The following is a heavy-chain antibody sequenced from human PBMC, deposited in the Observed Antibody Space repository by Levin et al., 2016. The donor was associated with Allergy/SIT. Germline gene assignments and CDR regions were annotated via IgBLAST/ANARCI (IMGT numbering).Heavy chain of an antibody. CDR1: GFTFSSYA. CDR3: AKDLLAYIVGATPPDY. D-gene: IGHD1-26*01. CDR2: ISGSGGST. J-gene: IGHJ4*02. V-gene: IGHV3-23*01. Sequence: GGSLRLSCAASGFTFSSYAMSWVRQAPGKGLEWVSAISGSGGSTYYADSVKGRFTISRDNSKNTLYLQMNSLRAEDTAVYYCAKDLLAYIVGATPPDYWGQGTLVTVSS.